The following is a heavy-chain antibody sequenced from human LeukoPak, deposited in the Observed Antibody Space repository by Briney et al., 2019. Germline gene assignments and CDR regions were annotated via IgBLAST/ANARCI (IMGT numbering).Heavy chain of an antibody. J-gene: IGHJ4*02. CDR1: GFTFSNTW. Sequence: GGSLRLSCAASGFTFSNTWMSWVRQAPGKGLEWVSSISSSSSYIYYADSVKGRFTISRDNAKNSLYLQMNSLRAEDTAVYYCARGGYCRGGSCIDYWGQGTLVTVSS. V-gene: IGHV3-21*01. CDR2: ISSSSSYI. D-gene: IGHD2-15*01. CDR3: ARGGYCRGGSCIDY.